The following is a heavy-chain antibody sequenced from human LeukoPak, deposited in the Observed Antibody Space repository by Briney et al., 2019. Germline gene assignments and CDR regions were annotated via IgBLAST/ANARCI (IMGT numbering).Heavy chain of an antibody. V-gene: IGHV3-49*04. D-gene: IGHD5-24*01. J-gene: IGHJ4*02. CDR3: TRRRDGYNYI. CDR2: IRSKAYGGTT. Sequence: GGSPRLSCEASGFTFSNSAMSWVRQAPGKGLEWVAFIRSKAYGGTTEYAASVKGRFTISRDDSKSIAYLQMNSLKTEDTAVYYCTRRRDGYNYIWGQGTLVTVSS. CDR1: GFTFSNSA.